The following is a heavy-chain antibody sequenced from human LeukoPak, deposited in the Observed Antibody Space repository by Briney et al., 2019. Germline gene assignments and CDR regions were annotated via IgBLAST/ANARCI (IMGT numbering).Heavy chain of an antibody. CDR3: ARGPLLPMVRGEYYYYYGMDV. CDR2: INPSGGST. V-gene: IGHV1-46*01. J-gene: IGHJ6*02. CDR1: GYTFTSYY. Sequence: ASVKVSCKASGYTFTSYYMHWVRQAPGQGLEWMGIINPSGGSTSYAQKFQGRVTMTRDTSTSTVYMELSSLRSEDTAVYYCARGPLLPMVRGEYYYYYGMDVWGQGTTVTVSS. D-gene: IGHD3-10*01.